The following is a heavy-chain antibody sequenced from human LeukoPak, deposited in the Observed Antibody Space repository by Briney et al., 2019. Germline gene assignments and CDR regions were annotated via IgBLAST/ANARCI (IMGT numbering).Heavy chain of an antibody. D-gene: IGHD3-16*01. V-gene: IGHV1-2*02. CDR1: GYTFTCYY. CDR2: INPNSGGT. J-gene: IGHJ5*02. Sequence: GASVKVSCKASGYTFTCYYMHWVRQAPGQGLEWMGWINPNSGGTNYAQKFQGRVTMTRDTSISTAYMELSRLRSDDTAVYYCARGTWGPYNWFDPWGQGTLVTVSS. CDR3: ARGTWGPYNWFDP.